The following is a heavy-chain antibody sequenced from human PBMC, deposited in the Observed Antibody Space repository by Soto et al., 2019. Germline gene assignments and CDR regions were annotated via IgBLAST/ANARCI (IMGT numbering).Heavy chain of an antibody. CDR3: AREVQVHTPAFVY. V-gene: IGHV1-69*19. Sequence: QVQLVQSGAEMKKPGSSVKVSCKSSGGTFNPYAMTWVRKAPGQGPEWMGDISPMFGAANYAPKFQGRVTITADESTGTSYMQLSSLTSEDTARYFCAREVQVHTPAFVYWGQGTLVTVSS. D-gene: IGHD3-10*01. CDR2: ISPMFGAA. CDR1: GGTFNPYA. J-gene: IGHJ4*02.